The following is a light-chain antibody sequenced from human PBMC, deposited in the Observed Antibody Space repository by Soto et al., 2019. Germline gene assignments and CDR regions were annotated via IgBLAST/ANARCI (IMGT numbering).Light chain of an antibody. CDR3: QQWGSSSWT. V-gene: IGKV3-20*01. CDR2: AAS. J-gene: IGKJ1*01. Sequence: EIVLTQSPGTLSLSPGEGATLSCRASQSVSSSYLAWYQHKPGQAPRLLIYAASSRATGIPDRFSGSGSGTDFTLTISRLEPEDFAVYYCQQWGSSSWTFGQGTKVEIK. CDR1: QSVSSSY.